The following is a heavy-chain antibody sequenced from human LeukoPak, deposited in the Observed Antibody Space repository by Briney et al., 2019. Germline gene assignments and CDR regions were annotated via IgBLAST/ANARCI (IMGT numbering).Heavy chain of an antibody. J-gene: IGHJ4*02. V-gene: IGHV5-51*01. Sequence: GESLKISCKASGYSFTTHWIGWVRQMPGKGLEWMGIIYPGDSDTRYSPSFQGQVTISADKSINTAYLHWTSLKASDTAMYYCARLGRYGSGSYYIFFDNWGQGNLVTVSS. CDR3: ARLGRYGSGSYYIFFDN. CDR2: IYPGDSDT. D-gene: IGHD3-10*01. CDR1: GYSFTTHW.